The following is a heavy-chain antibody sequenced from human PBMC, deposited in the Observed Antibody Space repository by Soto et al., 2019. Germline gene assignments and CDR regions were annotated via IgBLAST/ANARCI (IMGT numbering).Heavy chain of an antibody. J-gene: IGHJ4*02. CDR2: IGPMNGSP. V-gene: IGHV1-69*13. CDR3: SFAPNWTYHLTRY. CDR1: GGMFCSSA. Sequence: AASVKVSCKASGGMFCSSAINWLRQALGQGLECMGGIGPMNGSPKYAQEFLGRVTISADASATTAYMDLSGLKSEGTAVYYCSFAPNWTYHLTRYWGRVPKFTVSS. D-gene: IGHD2-2*01.